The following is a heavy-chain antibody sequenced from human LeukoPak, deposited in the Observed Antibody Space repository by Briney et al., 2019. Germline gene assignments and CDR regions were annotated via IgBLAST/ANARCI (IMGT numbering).Heavy chain of an antibody. CDR3: AKVASLCTSTSCVRGGFDY. CDR2: LTGGGGST. Sequence: PGGSLRLSCTASGFTFSNHAMSWVRQAPGKGLEWVSALTGGGGSTYYADSVKGRFTISRDNSYNTLNLQMNSLRAEDTAKYYCAKVASLCTSTSCVRGGFDYWGQGTLVTVSS. J-gene: IGHJ4*02. V-gene: IGHV3-23*01. D-gene: IGHD2-2*01. CDR1: GFTFSNHA.